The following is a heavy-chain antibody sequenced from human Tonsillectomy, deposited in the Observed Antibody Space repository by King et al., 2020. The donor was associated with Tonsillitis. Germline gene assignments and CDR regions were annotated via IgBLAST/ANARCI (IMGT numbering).Heavy chain of an antibody. CDR3: AKDLYYYDSSGFFDY. D-gene: IGHD3-22*01. V-gene: IGHV3-30*18. J-gene: IGHJ4*02. CDR2: ISYDGSNK. CDR1: GFTFSSYG. Sequence: HVQLVESGGGVVQPGRSLRLSCAASGFTFSSYGMHWVRQAPGKGLEWVAVISYDGSNKYYADSVKGRITISRDTSKNTLYLQMNSLKAEDTAVYYCAKDLYYYDSSGFFDYWGQGTLVTVSS.